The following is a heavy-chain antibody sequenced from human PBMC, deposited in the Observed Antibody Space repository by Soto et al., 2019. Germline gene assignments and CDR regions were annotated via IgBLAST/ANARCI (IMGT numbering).Heavy chain of an antibody. Sequence: EVQLVESGGGLVKPGGSLRLSCAASGFTFSSYSMNWVRQAPGKGLEWVSSISSSSSYIYYADSVKGRFTISRDNAKNLLFLQMNSLGAGDTAVDYLGRGVDAFEFWGQGKMGPRSS. CDR2: ISSSSSYI. V-gene: IGHV3-21*01. CDR1: GFTFSSYS. J-gene: IGHJ3*01. D-gene: IGHD3-10*01. CDR3: GRGVDAFEF.